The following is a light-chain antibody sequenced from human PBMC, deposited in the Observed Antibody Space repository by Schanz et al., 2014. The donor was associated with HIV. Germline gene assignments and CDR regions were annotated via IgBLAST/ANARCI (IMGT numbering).Light chain of an antibody. J-gene: IGLJ2*01. CDR2: EIS. CDR1: SSDVGGYNY. CDR3: NSYTRTSTPV. Sequence: QSALTQPASVSGSPGQSVTISCTGTSSDVGGYNYVSWYQQYPGKAPKLMIYEISKWPSGVSNRFSGSKSGNTASLTISGLQAEDEADYYCNSYTRTSTPVFGGGTKLTVL. V-gene: IGLV2-14*01.